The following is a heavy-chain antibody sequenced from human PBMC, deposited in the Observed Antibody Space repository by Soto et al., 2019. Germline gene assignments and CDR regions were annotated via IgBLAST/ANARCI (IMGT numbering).Heavy chain of an antibody. CDR3: ARDKDRQQLGGNYYYILDV. V-gene: IGHV1-69*12. Sequence: QVQLMQSGAEVKKPGSSVKVSCKASGGTFSTSAISWVRQAPGEGLEWVGGIMPVFATPDYAQKFQGRVTIPADXPXPXAXWELTSLTTDDTAVYYCARDKDRQQLGGNYYYILDVWGQGTAITVSS. CDR1: GGTFSTSA. J-gene: IGHJ6*02. CDR2: IMPVFATP. D-gene: IGHD3-3*02.